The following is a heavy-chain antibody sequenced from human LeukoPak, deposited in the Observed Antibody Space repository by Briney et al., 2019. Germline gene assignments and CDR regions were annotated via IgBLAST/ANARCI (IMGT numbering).Heavy chain of an antibody. D-gene: IGHD2-2*01. Sequence: TSETLSLTCTVSGASISNNYWSWIRQTPGRGLEWFGYIYYTGSSYCSPSLESRVTISLDTSRKQFSLKLRFVTAADTAVYYCARGLPYASPQAGNWGQGTLVTVSS. CDR2: IYYTGSS. J-gene: IGHJ4*02. CDR1: GASISNNY. V-gene: IGHV4-59*01. CDR3: ARGLPYASPQAGN.